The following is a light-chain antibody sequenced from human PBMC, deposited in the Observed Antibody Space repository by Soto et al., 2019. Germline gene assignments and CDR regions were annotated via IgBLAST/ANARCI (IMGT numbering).Light chain of an antibody. CDR2: DAS. V-gene: IGKV1-5*01. J-gene: IGKJ1*01. CDR1: QSISSW. Sequence: DIQMTQSPSTLSASVGDRVTITCRASQSISSWLAWYQQKPGKAPKLLIYDASSLESGVPSRFSGSGSGTECTLTISSLQPDDVATYYCQQYKSYPWTFGQGTKVEIK. CDR3: QQYKSYPWT.